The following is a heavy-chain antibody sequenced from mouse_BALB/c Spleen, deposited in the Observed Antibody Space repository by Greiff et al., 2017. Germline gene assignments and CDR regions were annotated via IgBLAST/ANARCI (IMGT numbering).Heavy chain of an antibody. J-gene: IGHJ4*01. Sequence: QVTLKVSGPGILQPSQTLSLTCSFSGFSLSTSGMGVSWIRQPSGKGLEWLAHIYWDDDKRYNPSLKSRLTISKDTSSNQVFLKITSVDTADTATYYCARADSSGYPLYYAMDYWGQGTSVTVSS. CDR3: ARADSSGYPLYYAMDY. V-gene: IGHV8-12*01. CDR2: IYWDDDK. CDR1: GFSLSTSGMG. D-gene: IGHD3-2*01.